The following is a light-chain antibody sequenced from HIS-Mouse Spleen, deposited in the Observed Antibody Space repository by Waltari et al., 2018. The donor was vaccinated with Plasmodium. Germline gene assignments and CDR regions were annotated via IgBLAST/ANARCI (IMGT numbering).Light chain of an antibody. CDR2: AAS. V-gene: IGKV1-8*01. CDR3: QHYYSYPLT. Sequence: AIRLTQSPSSLSASTGDRATITCRASQGISSYLSCYQQKPGKATKLLLYAASTVPSVVPSRFSGSGSRTDFTLTISCLQSEDFATYYWQHYYSYPLTFGGGTKVEIK. CDR1: QGISSY. J-gene: IGKJ4*01.